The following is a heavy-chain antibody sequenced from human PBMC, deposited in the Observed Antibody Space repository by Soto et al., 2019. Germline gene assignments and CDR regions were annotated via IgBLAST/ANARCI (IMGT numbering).Heavy chain of an antibody. V-gene: IGHV3-48*02. CDR3: ARDSSQTSIFGVVIIREGMDV. Sequence: GGSLRLSCAASGFTFSSYSMNWVRQAPGKGLEWVSYISSSSSTIYYADSVKGRFTISRDNAKNSLYLQMNSLRDEDTAVYYCARDSSQTSIFGVVIIREGMDVWGQGTTVTVSS. CDR1: GFTFSSYS. J-gene: IGHJ6*02. CDR2: ISSSSSTI. D-gene: IGHD3-3*01.